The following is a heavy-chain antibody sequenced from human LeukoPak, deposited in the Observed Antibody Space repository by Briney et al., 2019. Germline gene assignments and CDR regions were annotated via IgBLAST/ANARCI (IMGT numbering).Heavy chain of an antibody. D-gene: IGHD3-10*01. CDR2: IYPGDSDT. CDR1: GYSFTSYW. J-gene: IGHJ5*02. CDR3: ARLYYGSGRDKNWFDP. V-gene: IGHV5-51*01. Sequence: GESLKISCKGSGYSFTSYWIGWVRQMPGKGLEWMGIIYPGDSDTRYSPSFQGQVTISADKSTSTAYLQWSSLKASDTAMYYCARLYYGSGRDKNWFDPWCQGTLVTVSS.